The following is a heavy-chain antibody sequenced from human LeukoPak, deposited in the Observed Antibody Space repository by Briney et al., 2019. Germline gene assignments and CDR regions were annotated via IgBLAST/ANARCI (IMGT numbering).Heavy chain of an antibody. V-gene: IGHV1-69*13. Sequence: ASVKVSCKASGGTFSSYAISWVRQAPGQGLEWMGGIIPIFGTANYAQKFQGRVTITADESTSTAYMELSSLRSEDTAVCYCARGVGIPTYSEWYFDYWGQGTLVTVSS. J-gene: IGHJ4*02. CDR3: ARGVGIPTYSEWYFDY. CDR2: IIPIFGTA. D-gene: IGHD2-21*01. CDR1: GGTFSSYA.